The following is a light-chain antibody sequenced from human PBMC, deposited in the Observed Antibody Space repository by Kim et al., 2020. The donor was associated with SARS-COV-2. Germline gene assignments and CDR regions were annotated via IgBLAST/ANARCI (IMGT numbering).Light chain of an antibody. CDR1: QGGGSR. CDR3: QQANNFPYT. Sequence: SASVGDRVTITCRASQGGGSRVAWYQQKPGKAPRLLIYATNNWQSGVPSRFSGSGYGTDFTLTISSLQPEDVATYYCQQANNFPYTFGQGTKLEI. V-gene: IGKV1-12*01. J-gene: IGKJ2*01. CDR2: ATN.